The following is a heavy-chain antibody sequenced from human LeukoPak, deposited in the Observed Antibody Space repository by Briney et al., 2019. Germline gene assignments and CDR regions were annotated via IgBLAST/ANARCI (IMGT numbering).Heavy chain of an antibody. CDR1: GDTFSSYK. CDR3: ARAVMVRGVIMTYYFDY. CDR2: IIPMFGSA. D-gene: IGHD3-10*01. Sequence: SVKVSCKASGDTFSSYKISWVRQAPGEGLEWMGGIIPMFGSADYSQKFQGRVTITADESTGTAYMELSSLRSEDTAVYYCARAVMVRGVIMTYYFDYWGQGTLVTVSS. V-gene: IGHV1-69*13. J-gene: IGHJ4*02.